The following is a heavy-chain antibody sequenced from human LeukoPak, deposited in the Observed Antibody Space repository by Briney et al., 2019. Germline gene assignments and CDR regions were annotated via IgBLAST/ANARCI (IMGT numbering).Heavy chain of an antibody. CDR1: GLTVTTNY. Sequence: GGSLRLSCAASGLTVTTNYMSWVRQAPGKGLEWVSVIYSGGGTYYADSVKGRFTISSDNSKNTLYLQMNRLRAEDTAVYYCARDRYNGGWFNFDYWGPGTLVTVSS. J-gene: IGHJ4*02. CDR3: ARDRYNGGWFNFDY. V-gene: IGHV3-53*01. CDR2: IYSGGGT. D-gene: IGHD6-19*01.